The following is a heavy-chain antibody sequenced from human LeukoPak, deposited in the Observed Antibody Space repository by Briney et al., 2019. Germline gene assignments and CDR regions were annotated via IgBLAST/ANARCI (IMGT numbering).Heavy chain of an antibody. CDR3: ARGYSSGWYYFDY. D-gene: IGHD6-19*01. J-gene: IGHJ4*02. CDR2: IIPIFGTA. CDR1: GGTFSSYA. V-gene: IGHV1-69*13. Sequence: RRASVKVSCKASGGTFSSYAISWVRQAPRQGLEWMGGIIPIFGTANYAQKFEGRVTITADESTSTAYMELSSLRSEDTAVYYCARGYSSGWYYFDYWGQGTLDTVSS.